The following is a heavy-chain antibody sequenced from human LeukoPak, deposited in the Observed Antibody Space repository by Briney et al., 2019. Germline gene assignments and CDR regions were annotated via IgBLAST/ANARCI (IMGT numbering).Heavy chain of an antibody. CDR3: ATDCSGGTCYFDY. Sequence: ASVKVSCKASGYSFTSYGISWVRQAPGQGLEWMGWVSAYNGNTNSAQKFQGRVTMTTDTSTSTAYMELRRVRSDDTAVYYCATDCSGGTCYFDYWSQGTLVTVSS. D-gene: IGHD2-15*01. J-gene: IGHJ4*02. V-gene: IGHV1-18*01. CDR2: VSAYNGNT. CDR1: GYSFTSYG.